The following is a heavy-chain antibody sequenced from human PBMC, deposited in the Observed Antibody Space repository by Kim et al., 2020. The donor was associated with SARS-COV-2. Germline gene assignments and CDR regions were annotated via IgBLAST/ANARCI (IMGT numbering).Heavy chain of an antibody. CDR2: ISSSGADT. CDR3: VKATDY. J-gene: IGHJ4*02. CDR1: GFTFNNYI. Sequence: GGSLRLSCAASGFTFNNYIMSWVRQAPEEGLGWVSAISSSGADTYYVDSVKGRFTISRDNSKNTLYLQVNSLRAEDTAVYYCVKATDYWGQGILVTDSS. V-gene: IGHV3-23*01.